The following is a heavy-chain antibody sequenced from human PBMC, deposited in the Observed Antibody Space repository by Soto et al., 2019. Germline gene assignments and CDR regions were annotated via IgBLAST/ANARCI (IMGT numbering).Heavy chain of an antibody. V-gene: IGHV1-69*01. J-gene: IGHJ4*02. CDR3: ARTRDGYYDILTGPSVFDY. CDR2: IIPIFGTA. D-gene: IGHD3-9*01. CDR1: GGTFSSYA. Sequence: QVQLVQSGAEVKKPGSSVKVSCKASGGTFSSYAISWVRQAPGQGLEWMGGIIPIFGTANYAQKFQGRVTITADESTSTSYMELSSLRSEYTAVYYCARTRDGYYDILTGPSVFDYWGQGTLVTVSS.